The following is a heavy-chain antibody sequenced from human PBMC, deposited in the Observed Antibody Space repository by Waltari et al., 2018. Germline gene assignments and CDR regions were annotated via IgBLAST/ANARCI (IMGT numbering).Heavy chain of an antibody. V-gene: IGHV1-69*01. J-gene: IGHJ4*02. Sequence: QVQLVQSGAAVNAPGSSVKVSCKASGGSFPTFGRSWVRQAPGQGLEWMGGIIPTFQKVAYAHEFQGRVSITADDYTGTAYMELTSLRFEDTAVYYCAAGTPLRFFVHWGQGTRVTVSS. CDR3: AAGTPLRFFVH. CDR2: IIPTFQKV. CDR1: GGSFPTFG.